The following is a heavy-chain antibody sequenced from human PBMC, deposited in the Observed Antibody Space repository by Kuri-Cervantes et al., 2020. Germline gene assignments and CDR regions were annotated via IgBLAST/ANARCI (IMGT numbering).Heavy chain of an antibody. J-gene: IGHJ4*02. V-gene: IGHV3-33*01. D-gene: IGHD6-13*01. Sequence: GESLKISCAASGFTFSSYGMHWVRQAPGKGLEWVAVIWYDGSNKYYADSVKGRFTISRDNSKNTLYLQMNSLRAEETAVYYCARVAAAGTEKDDYWGQGTLVTVSS. CDR2: IWYDGSNK. CDR3: ARVAAAGTEKDDY. CDR1: GFTFSSYG.